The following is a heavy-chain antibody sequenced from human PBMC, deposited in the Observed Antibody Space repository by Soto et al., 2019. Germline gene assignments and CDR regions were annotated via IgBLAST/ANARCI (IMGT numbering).Heavy chain of an antibody. D-gene: IGHD6-13*01. Sequence: EASVKVSCKASGYTFTSYGISWVRQAPGQGLEWMGWISAYNGNTNYAQKLQGRVTMTTDTSTSTAYMELRSLRSDDTAVYYCARGWVDQLAHLMWYFDLWGRGTLVTVSS. CDR3: ARGWVDQLAHLMWYFDL. J-gene: IGHJ2*01. CDR1: GYTFTSYG. V-gene: IGHV1-18*01. CDR2: ISAYNGNT.